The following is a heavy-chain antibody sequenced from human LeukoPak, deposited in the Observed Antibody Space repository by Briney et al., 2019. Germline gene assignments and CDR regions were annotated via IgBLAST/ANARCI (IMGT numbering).Heavy chain of an antibody. CDR2: IKQDSSEK. CDR1: GFTFSNYW. CDR3: ARDLYDSMTIRNNYYYYMDV. D-gene: IGHD3-22*01. V-gene: IGHV3-7*01. Sequence: GGSLRLSCVASGFTFSNYWMSWVRQAPGKGLEWVANIKQDSSEKYYVDSVKGRFTISRDNAKNSLYLQMNSLRAEDTAVYYCARDLYDSMTIRNNYYYYMDVWGKGTTVTVSS. J-gene: IGHJ6*03.